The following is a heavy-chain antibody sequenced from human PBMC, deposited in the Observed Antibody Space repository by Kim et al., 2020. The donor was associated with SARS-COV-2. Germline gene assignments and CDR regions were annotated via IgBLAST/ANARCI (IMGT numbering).Heavy chain of an antibody. CDR3: HVGVRGVISNYYNMDV. J-gene: IGHJ6*02. Sequence: GGSLRLSCAASGFTFSAYGMNWVRQAPGKGLEWVAVISYDGSIKYYGDLVKGRFTISRDNSKNTLYLQMNSLRAEDTAVYYCHVGVRGVISNYYNMDVWGQGTTVIVSS. V-gene: IGHV3-30*03. CDR1: GFTFSAYG. D-gene: IGHD3-10*01. CDR2: ISYDGSIK.